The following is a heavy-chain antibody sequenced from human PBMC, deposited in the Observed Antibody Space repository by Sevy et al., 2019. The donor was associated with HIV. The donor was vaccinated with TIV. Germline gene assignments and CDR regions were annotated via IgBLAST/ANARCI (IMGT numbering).Heavy chain of an antibody. Sequence: GGSLRLSCAASGFTLSSYNMNWVRQAPGKGLEWVSSISGLSNYIYYADSMKGRFTISRDNAKNSLYLQMNSLRAEDTAVYYWARGPPDGSYDYFDYWGQGTLVTVSS. V-gene: IGHV3-21*01. D-gene: IGHD1-26*01. CDR3: ARGPPDGSYDYFDY. J-gene: IGHJ4*02. CDR1: GFTLSSYN. CDR2: ISGLSNYI.